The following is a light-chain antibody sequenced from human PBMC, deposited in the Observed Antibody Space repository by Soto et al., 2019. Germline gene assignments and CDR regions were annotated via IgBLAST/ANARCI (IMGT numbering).Light chain of an antibody. CDR1: SSDVGAYNY. Sequence: QSALTQPPSASGSPGQSVTISCTGTSSDVGAYNYVSWYQQHAGKAPKLVIYEVTKRASGVPDRFSGSKSANTASLTVSGLQAEDEAHYYCSSFASSNTWVFGGGTQLTVL. J-gene: IGLJ3*02. CDR2: EVT. V-gene: IGLV2-8*01. CDR3: SSFASSNTWV.